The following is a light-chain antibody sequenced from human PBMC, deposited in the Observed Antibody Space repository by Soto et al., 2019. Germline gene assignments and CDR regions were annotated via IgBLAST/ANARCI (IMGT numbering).Light chain of an antibody. CDR3: QQFRTSPET. Sequence: DIQITQSPSTLSETVGDRVTITCRASQSISSWLAWYQQKPGKAPKLLIYDASSLESGVPSRFSGSGSGTEFTLTISRLEPEDFAVYYCQQFRTSPETFGQGT. J-gene: IGKJ1*01. CDR2: DAS. V-gene: IGKV1-5*01. CDR1: QSISSW.